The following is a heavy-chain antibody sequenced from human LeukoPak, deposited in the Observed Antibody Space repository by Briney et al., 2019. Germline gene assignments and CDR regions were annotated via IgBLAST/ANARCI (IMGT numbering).Heavy chain of an antibody. Sequence: PSETLSLTCAVYGGSFSGYYWSWIRQPPGKGLEWIGEINHSGSTNYNPSLKSRVTISVDTSKNQFSLKLSSVTAADTAVYYCATGGRKDIAASSRLSRFDYWGQGTLVTVSS. CDR3: ATGGRKDIAASSRLSRFDY. CDR1: GGSFSGYY. D-gene: IGHD6-13*01. J-gene: IGHJ4*02. CDR2: INHSGST. V-gene: IGHV4-34*01.